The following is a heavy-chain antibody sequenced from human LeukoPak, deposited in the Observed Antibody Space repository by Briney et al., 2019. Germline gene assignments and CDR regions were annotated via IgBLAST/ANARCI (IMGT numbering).Heavy chain of an antibody. CDR1: GYLFTSYW. CDR2: IYPGDSDT. J-gene: IGHJ4*02. D-gene: IGHD3-10*01. CDR3: ARTYYYGSGSYYNYFDY. V-gene: IGHV5-51*01. Sequence: GASLEISRQGSGYLFTSYWIGWVRQLPGKGLEWMGIIYPGDSDTRYSPSFQGQVTISADKSISTAYLQWSILKASDTAMYYCARTYYYGSGSYYNYFDYWGQGTLVTVSS.